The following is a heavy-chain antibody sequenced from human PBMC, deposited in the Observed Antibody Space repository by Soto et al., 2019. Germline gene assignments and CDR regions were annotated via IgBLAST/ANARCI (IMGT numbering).Heavy chain of an antibody. D-gene: IGHD3-10*01. CDR1: GLTFSSYA. Sequence: PGGSLRLSCAASGLTFSSYAMSWVRQAPGKGLEWVSAISGSGGSTYYADSVKGRFTISRDNSKNTLYLQMNSLRAEDTAVYYCAKLGSDLWYYFDYWGQGTLVTVPQ. J-gene: IGHJ4*02. CDR2: ISGSGGST. CDR3: AKLGSDLWYYFDY. V-gene: IGHV3-23*01.